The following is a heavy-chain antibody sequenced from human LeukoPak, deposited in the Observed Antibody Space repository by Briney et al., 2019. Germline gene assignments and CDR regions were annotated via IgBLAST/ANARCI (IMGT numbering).Heavy chain of an antibody. Sequence: GGSLRLSCAASGLTFSSYSMNWVRQAPGKGLEWVSSISSSSSYIYYADSVKGRFTISRDNAKNSLYLQMNSLRAEDTAVYYCARQGRYYDSSGYSGKRFYYYYGMGVWGQGTTVTVSS. D-gene: IGHD3-22*01. CDR3: ARQGRYYDSSGYSGKRFYYYYGMGV. CDR2: ISSSSSYI. J-gene: IGHJ6*02. V-gene: IGHV3-21*01. CDR1: GLTFSSYS.